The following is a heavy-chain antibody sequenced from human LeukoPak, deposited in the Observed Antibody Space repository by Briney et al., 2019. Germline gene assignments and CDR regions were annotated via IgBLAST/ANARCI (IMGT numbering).Heavy chain of an antibody. Sequence: SETLSLTCTVSGVSISSSNSYWGWIRQPPGKGLEWIGSIYYSGNTYYNPSLKSRVTISLDTSKNQFSLKLTSVTAADTAVYYCASRKLGNDYWGQGTLVTVSS. D-gene: IGHD7-27*01. J-gene: IGHJ4*02. CDR1: GVSISSSNSY. V-gene: IGHV4-39*07. CDR2: IYYSGNT. CDR3: ASRKLGNDY.